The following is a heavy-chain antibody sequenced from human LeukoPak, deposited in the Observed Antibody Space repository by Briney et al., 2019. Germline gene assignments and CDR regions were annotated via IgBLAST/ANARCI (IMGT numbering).Heavy chain of an antibody. CDR3: ATVGQDSSGYYYGEGIWHY. CDR2: INAGNGNT. Sequence: ASVKVSCKASGYTFTSYAMHWVRQAPGQRLEWMGWINAGNGNTKYSQKFQGRVTMTEDTSTDTAYMELSSLRSEDTAVYYCATVGQDSSGYYYGEGIWHYWGQGTLVTVSS. D-gene: IGHD3-22*01. V-gene: IGHV1-3*01. J-gene: IGHJ4*02. CDR1: GYTFTSYA.